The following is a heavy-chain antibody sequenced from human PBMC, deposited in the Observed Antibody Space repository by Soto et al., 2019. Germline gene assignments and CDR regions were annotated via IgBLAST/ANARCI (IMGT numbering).Heavy chain of an antibody. D-gene: IGHD6-19*01. Sequence: SGPTLVNPTQTLTLTCTFSGFSLSTSGVSVGWIRQPPGKALEWLALIYWDNDKYYSPSLKSRLIITKDTSKNQVVLTMTNMDPVDTATYYCAHSVVAGLGYYFDYWGQGTPVTSPQ. J-gene: IGHJ4*02. CDR3: AHSVVAGLGYYFDY. V-gene: IGHV2-5*02. CDR1: GFSLSTSGVS. CDR2: IYWDNDK.